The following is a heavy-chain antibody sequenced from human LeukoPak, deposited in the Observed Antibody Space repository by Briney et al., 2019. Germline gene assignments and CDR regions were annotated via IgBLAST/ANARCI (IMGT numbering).Heavy chain of an antibody. J-gene: IGHJ5*02. CDR2: ITDSGDRT. Sequence: GGSLRLSCAASGFTFSSNGMSWVRQAPGKGLERVSGITDSGDRTYYADSVKGRFTISRDNSKSTLYLQMNSLTVDDTAVYYCARGYSYGASWGQGTLVTVSS. CDR3: ARGYSYGAS. D-gene: IGHD5-18*01. V-gene: IGHV3-23*01. CDR1: GFTFSSNG.